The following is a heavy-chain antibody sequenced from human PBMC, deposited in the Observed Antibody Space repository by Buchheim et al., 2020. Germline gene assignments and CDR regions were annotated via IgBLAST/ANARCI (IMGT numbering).Heavy chain of an antibody. J-gene: IGHJ4*02. D-gene: IGHD5-18*01. V-gene: IGHV3-30*18. CDR3: ANWNTAMVTGFDY. CDR2: ISYDGSNK. Sequence: QVQLVESGGGVVQPGRSLRLSCAASGFTFSSYGMHWVRQAPGKGLEWVAVISYDGSNKYYAVSVKGRFTISRDNSKNTLDLQMNSLRAEDTAVYYCANWNTAMVTGFDYWGQGTL. CDR1: GFTFSSYG.